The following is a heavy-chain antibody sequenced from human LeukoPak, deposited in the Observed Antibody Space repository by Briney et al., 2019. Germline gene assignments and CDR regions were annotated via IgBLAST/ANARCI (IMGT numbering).Heavy chain of an antibody. CDR3: ATPRYDSSGYYYGYFDC. D-gene: IGHD3-22*01. J-gene: IGHJ4*02. Sequence: GGSLRLSCAASGFTFSSYAMSWVRQAPGKGLEWVSAISGSGGSTYYADSVKGRFTISRDNSKNTLYLQMNSLRAEDTAVYYCATPRYDSSGYYYGYFDCWGQGTLVTVSS. CDR2: ISGSGGST. V-gene: IGHV3-23*01. CDR1: GFTFSSYA.